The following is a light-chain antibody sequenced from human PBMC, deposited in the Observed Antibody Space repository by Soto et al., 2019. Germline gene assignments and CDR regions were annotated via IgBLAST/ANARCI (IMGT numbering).Light chain of an antibody. J-gene: IGKJ2*01. CDR2: GAS. CDR1: QSVGSN. Sequence: EVVMMQSPANLSVSPGEGATLSCRASQSVGSNLAWYQQKPGQAPRLLIYGASTRATTIPARFSGSGSGTDFTLTISSLQSEDFAVYYCQQYNNWPPNTFGQGTKLEVK. V-gene: IGKV3-15*01. CDR3: QQYNNWPPNT.